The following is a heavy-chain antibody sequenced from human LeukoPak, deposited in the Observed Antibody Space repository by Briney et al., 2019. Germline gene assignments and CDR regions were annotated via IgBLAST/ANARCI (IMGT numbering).Heavy chain of an antibody. D-gene: IGHD3-10*01. J-gene: IGHJ4*02. CDR3: AKALHYGSGSYDY. CDR2: INSDGSST. CDR1: GFTFSSYW. Sequence: GGSLRLSCAASGFTFSSYWMHWVRQAPGKGLVWVSRINSDGSSTSYADSVKGRFTISRDNAKNSLYLQMNSLRAEDTALYYCAKALHYGSGSYDYWGQGTLVTVSS. V-gene: IGHV3-74*01.